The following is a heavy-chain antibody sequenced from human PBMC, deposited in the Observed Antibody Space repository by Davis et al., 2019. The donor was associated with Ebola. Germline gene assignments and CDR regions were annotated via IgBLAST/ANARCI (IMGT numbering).Heavy chain of an antibody. V-gene: IGHV4-59*08. CDR1: GGSFSSYY. D-gene: IGHD5-18*01. CDR2: IYYSGST. J-gene: IGHJ6*02. CDR3: ARLLRGYSYGYGYYYYGMDV. Sequence: SETLSLTCAVYGGSFSSYYWSWIRQPPGKGLEWIGYIYYSGSTNYNPSLKSRVTISVYTSKNQFSLKLSSVTAADTAVYYCARLLRGYSYGYGYYYYGMDVWGQGTTVTVSS.